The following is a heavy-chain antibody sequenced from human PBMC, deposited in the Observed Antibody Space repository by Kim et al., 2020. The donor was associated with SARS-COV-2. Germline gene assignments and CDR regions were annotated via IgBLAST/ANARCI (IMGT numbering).Heavy chain of an antibody. Sequence: SQTLSLTCAISGDSVSSNSAAWNWIRQSPSRGLEWLGRTYYRSKWYNDYAVSVKSRITINPDTSKNQFSLQLNSVTPEDTAVYYCARDGCSGGSCYSVYYYGMDVWGQGTTVTVSS. V-gene: IGHV6-1*01. CDR1: GDSVSSNSAA. CDR2: TYYRSKWYN. D-gene: IGHD2-15*01. J-gene: IGHJ6*02. CDR3: ARDGCSGGSCYSVYYYGMDV.